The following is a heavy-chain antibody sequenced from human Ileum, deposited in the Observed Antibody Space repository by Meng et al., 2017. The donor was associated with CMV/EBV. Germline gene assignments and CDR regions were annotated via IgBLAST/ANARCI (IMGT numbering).Heavy chain of an antibody. J-gene: IGHJ1*01. CDR3: ARGSNYGSGSYVYFQH. V-gene: IGHV1-46*01. CDR1: GYTFISYY. CDR2: INPSGGST. Sequence: ASVKVSCKASGYTFISYYLHWVRQAPGQGLEWMGVINPSGGSTTYAQKFQGRVTMTRDTSTDTVYMELSSLRSEDTAVYYCARGSNYGSGSYVYFQHWGQGNLVTGAS. D-gene: IGHD3-10*01.